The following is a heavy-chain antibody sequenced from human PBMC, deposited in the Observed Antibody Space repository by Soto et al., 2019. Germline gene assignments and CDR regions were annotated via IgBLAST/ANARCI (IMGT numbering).Heavy chain of an antibody. Sequence: PGGSLRLSCVGTGLNFDDFAMHWVRQAPGKGLEWVSGITWNSRVLAYADSVKGRFTISRDNARNSLYLQMDSPRDEDTALYYCAKGRNWFDPWGQGTLVTVSS. CDR3: AKGRNWFDP. V-gene: IGHV3-9*01. J-gene: IGHJ5*02. CDR2: ITWNSRVL. CDR1: GLNFDDFA.